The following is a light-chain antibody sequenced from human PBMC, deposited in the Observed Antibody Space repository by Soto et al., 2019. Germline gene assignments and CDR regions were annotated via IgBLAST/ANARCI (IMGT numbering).Light chain of an antibody. Sequence: DIQMTQSPSTLSGSVGDRVTITCRASQTISSWLAWYQQKPGKAPKLLIYDASSLESGVPSRFSGSGSGTEFTLTISSLQPDDFATYYCQQYNSMGTFGQGTKVDIK. CDR2: DAS. CDR1: QTISSW. V-gene: IGKV1-5*01. CDR3: QQYNSMGT. J-gene: IGKJ1*01.